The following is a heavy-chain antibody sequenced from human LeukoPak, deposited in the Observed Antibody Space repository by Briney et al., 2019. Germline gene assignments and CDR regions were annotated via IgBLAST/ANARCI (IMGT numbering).Heavy chain of an antibody. J-gene: IGHJ3*02. V-gene: IGHV3-33*08. D-gene: IGHD2-2*02. CDR3: ARGIVVVPAAIHEDAFDI. Sequence: EGSLRLSCAASGFTFSSYGMHWVRQAPGKGLEWVAVIWYGGSNKYYADSVKGRFTISRDNSKNTLYLQMNSLRAEDTAVYYCARGIVVVPAAIHEDAFDIWGQGTMVTVSS. CDR1: GFTFSSYG. CDR2: IWYGGSNK.